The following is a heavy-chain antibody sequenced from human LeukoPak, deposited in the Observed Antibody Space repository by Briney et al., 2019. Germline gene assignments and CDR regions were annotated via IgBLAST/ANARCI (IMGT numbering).Heavy chain of an antibody. CDR2: INPNSGGT. J-gene: IGHJ5*02. Sequence: ASVKVSCKASGYTFTGFYMHWVRQAPGQGLEWMGWINPNSGGTNFAQKSQGRVTMTRDTSISTAHMELSSLRAEDTAVYYCAKDKTDCTNGVCYYNWFDPWGQGTLVTVSS. D-gene: IGHD2-8*01. CDR1: GYTFTGFY. V-gene: IGHV1-2*02. CDR3: AKDKTDCTNGVCYYNWFDP.